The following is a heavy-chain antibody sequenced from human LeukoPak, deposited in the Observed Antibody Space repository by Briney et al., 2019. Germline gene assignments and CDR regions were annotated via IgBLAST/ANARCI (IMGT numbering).Heavy chain of an antibody. V-gene: IGHV3-66*01. CDR2: IYIGGST. J-gene: IGHJ6*03. D-gene: IGHD3-10*01. Sequence: GGSLRLSCAASGFIVSTNYMTWVRQAPGKGLEWVSIIYIGGSTEYTDSVKGRFTISRDNSKNTLYLQMNSLRTEDTAVYYCARDKPVTMVRGVILTNYYYYMDVWGKGTTVTISS. CDR1: GFIVSTNY. CDR3: ARDKPVTMVRGVILTNYYYYMDV.